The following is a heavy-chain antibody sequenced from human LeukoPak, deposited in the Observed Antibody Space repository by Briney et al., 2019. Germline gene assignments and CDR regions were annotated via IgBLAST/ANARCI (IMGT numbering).Heavy chain of an antibody. CDR1: GFTFSSYA. CDR3: ASLDDASLGELSAH. D-gene: IGHD3-16*02. V-gene: IGHV3-30*04. Sequence: GGSLRLSCAASGFTFSSYAMHWVRQAPGKGLEWVAVISYDGSNKYYADSVKGRFTISRDNSKNTLYLQMNSLRAEDTAVYYCASLDDASLGELSAHWGQGTLVTVSS. J-gene: IGHJ4*02. CDR2: ISYDGSNK.